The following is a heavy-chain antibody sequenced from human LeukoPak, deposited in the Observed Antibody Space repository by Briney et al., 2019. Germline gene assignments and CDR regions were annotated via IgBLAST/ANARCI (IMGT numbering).Heavy chain of an antibody. CDR2: ISSSGSTI. J-gene: IGHJ5*02. D-gene: IGHD3-10*01. Sequence: PGGSLRLSCAASGFTFSSYEMNWVRQAPGKGLEWVSYISSSGSTIYYADSVKGRFTISRDNAKNSLYLQMNSLRAEDTAVYYCARETYYYGSGILDPWGQGTLVTVSS. CDR3: ARETYYYGSGILDP. CDR1: GFTFSSYE. V-gene: IGHV3-48*03.